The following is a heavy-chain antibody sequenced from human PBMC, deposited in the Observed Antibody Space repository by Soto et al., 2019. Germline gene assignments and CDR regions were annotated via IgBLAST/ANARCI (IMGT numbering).Heavy chain of an antibody. CDR1: GYSVSDYF. CDR2: INPKSAAT. Sequence: GASVKVSCKASGYSVSDYFIQWVRQAPGQGLEWVAWINPKSAATNYAKKFQGRVSLTWDTSFSTAYMELTRLRPDDTAVYYCARIKWGLDYYNGMDVWGQGTMVTVSS. J-gene: IGHJ6*02. CDR3: ARIKWGLDYYNGMDV. D-gene: IGHD1-26*01. V-gene: IGHV1-2*02.